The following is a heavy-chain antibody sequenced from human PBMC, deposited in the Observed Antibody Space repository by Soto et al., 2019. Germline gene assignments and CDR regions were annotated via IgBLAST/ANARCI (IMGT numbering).Heavy chain of an antibody. J-gene: IGHJ4*01. CDR1: GFTISGCS. D-gene: IGHD5-18*01. V-gene: IGHV3-48*02. Sequence: PGGSLRLSCAASGFTISGCSMNWVRQAPGKGLEWLAYITIRTGNTVYADSVRGRFTISADNAENSVFLQMNSLRDEDTAVYFSVRDRDIYRDMVHADLWGQGKLVTVSS. CDR3: VRDRDIYRDMVHADL. CDR2: ITIRTGNT.